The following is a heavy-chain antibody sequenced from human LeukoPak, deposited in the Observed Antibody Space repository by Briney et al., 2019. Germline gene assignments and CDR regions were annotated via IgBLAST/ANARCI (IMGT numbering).Heavy chain of an antibody. Sequence: GGSLRLSCAASGFIFTNAWMNWVRQAPGKGLEWVGRIKSKTDGGTTDYAAPVKGRFTISRDDSKNTLYLQMNSLKTEDTAVYYCTTDSYYYDSSGYSEPDYWGQGTLVTVSS. CDR2: IKSKTDGGTT. J-gene: IGHJ4*02. CDR3: TTDSYYYDSSGYSEPDY. D-gene: IGHD3-22*01. V-gene: IGHV3-15*07. CDR1: GFIFTNAW.